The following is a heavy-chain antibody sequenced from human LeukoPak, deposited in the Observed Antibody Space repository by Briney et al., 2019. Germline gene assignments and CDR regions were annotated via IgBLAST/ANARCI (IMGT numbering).Heavy chain of an antibody. D-gene: IGHD1-1*01. J-gene: IGHJ6*03. CDR2: IYYSGST. Sequence: PSETLSLTCTASGGSISSYYWSWIRQPPGKGLEWIGYIYYSGSTNYNPSLKSRVTISVDTSKNQFSLKLSSVTAADTAVYYCVRESWPPGYKTRYYYYMDVWGKGTTVTVSS. CDR3: VRESWPPGYKTRYYYYMDV. V-gene: IGHV4-59*01. CDR1: GGSISSYY.